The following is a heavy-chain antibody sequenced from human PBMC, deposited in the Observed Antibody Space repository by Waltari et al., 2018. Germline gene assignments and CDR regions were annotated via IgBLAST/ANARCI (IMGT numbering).Heavy chain of an antibody. V-gene: IGHV1-69-2*01. J-gene: IGHJ5*02. CDR3: SRSGSDDWFDP. D-gene: IGHD2-15*01. CDR1: GYTFTDYC. Sequence: EVQLLQSGAEVKKPGATVKISCKSSGYTFTDYCRHWVKQTPGKGLEGRGRVGPKDGETIYAEKFQDRVTISADTSTDTVYMIMNGLRFDDTALYFCSRSGSDDWFDPWGRGTPVTVVS. CDR2: VGPKDGET.